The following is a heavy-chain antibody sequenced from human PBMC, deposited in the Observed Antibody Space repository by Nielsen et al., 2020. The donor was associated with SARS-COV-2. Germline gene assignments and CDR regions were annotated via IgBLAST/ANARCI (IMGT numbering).Heavy chain of an antibody. CDR2: ISGFNGNT. CDR3: ARWRTYGNCWDF. V-gene: IGHV1-18*01. D-gene: IGHD6-19*01. Sequence: ASVKVSCKASGYTFSNFGLSWVRQAPGRGLEWIGWISGFNGNTNYLQKFKGRVTMTTHSSTGTVYMELRSLRADDTAIYYCARWRTYGNCWDFWGQGTLVTVSS. J-gene: IGHJ4*02. CDR1: GYTFSNFG.